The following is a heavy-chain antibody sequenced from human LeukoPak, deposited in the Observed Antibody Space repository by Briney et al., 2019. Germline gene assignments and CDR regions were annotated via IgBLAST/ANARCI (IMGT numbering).Heavy chain of an antibody. V-gene: IGHV4-61*09. Sequence: PSETLSLTCTVSGGSISSGSYYWSWIRQPAGKGLEWIGHIYTSGSTNYNPSLKSRVTISVDTSKNQFSLKLSSVTAADTAVYYCARDRYSYGSVDYWGQGTLVTVSS. D-gene: IGHD5-18*01. CDR2: IYTSGST. CDR1: GGSISSGSYY. J-gene: IGHJ4*02. CDR3: ARDRYSYGSVDY.